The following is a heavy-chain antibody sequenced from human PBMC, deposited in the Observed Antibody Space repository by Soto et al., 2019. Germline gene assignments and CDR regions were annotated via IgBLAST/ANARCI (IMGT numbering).Heavy chain of an antibody. CDR2: MGPSGSCT. CDR3: TRDNNWSYDY. Sequence: GGSLRLSCAASAFTFSSHWRHWVRQAPGKGLVWVSDMGPSGSCTRYADAVQGRFTISRDNARNTLYLQMNSLRDEDTAVYYCTRDNNWSYDYWGQGILVTVSS. V-gene: IGHV3-74*01. J-gene: IGHJ4*02. CDR1: AFTFSSHW. D-gene: IGHD1-1*01.